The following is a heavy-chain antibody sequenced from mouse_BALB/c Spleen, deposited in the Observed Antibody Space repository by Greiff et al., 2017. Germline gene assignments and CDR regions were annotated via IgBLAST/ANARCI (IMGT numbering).Heavy chain of an antibody. CDR3: AQLRTGTGFFDY. CDR1: GYTFTNYW. D-gene: IGHD4-1*01. CDR2: IYPGGGYT. J-gene: IGHJ2*01. V-gene: IGHV1-63*02. Sequence: QVQLQQSGAELVRPGTSVKISCKASGYTFTNYWLGWVKQRPGHGLEWIGDIYPGGGYTNYNEKFKGKATLTADTSSSTAYMQLSSLTSEDSAVYFCAQLRTGTGFFDYWGQGTTLTVSS.